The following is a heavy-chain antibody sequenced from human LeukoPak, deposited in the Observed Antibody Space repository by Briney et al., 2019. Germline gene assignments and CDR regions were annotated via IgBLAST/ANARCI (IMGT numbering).Heavy chain of an antibody. CDR2: INPSGGST. V-gene: IGHV1-46*01. Sequence: ASVTVSFKASGYTFTSYYIHWVRQAPGQGVEWMGIINPSGGSTSYAQKFQGRVTMTRDTSTSTVYMELSSLRSEDTAVYYCARDQALAQGLSSGWSWALPENWFDPWGQGTLVTVSS. CDR3: ARDQALAQGLSSGWSWALPENWFDP. J-gene: IGHJ5*02. D-gene: IGHD6-19*01. CDR1: GYTFTSYY.